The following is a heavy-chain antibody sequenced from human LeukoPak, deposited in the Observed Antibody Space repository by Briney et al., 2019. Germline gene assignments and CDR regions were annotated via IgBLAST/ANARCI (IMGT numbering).Heavy chain of an antibody. CDR1: GDTVSSNSVG. Sequence: SQTLSLTCAISGDTVSSNSVGWNWIRQSPSRGLEWLGRTYYRSKWHRDYAISVKTRITINPDTSNNQISLQLNSVSPEDTAVYYCARDMAPYYYDSSAYYTGGWFDPWGQGILVTVSS. CDR3: ARDMAPYYYDSSAYYTGGWFDP. D-gene: IGHD3-22*01. V-gene: IGHV6-1*01. J-gene: IGHJ5*02. CDR2: TYYRSKWHR.